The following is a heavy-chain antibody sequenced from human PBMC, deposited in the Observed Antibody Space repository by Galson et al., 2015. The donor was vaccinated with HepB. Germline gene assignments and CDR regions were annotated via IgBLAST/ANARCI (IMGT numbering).Heavy chain of an antibody. J-gene: IGHJ4*02. V-gene: IGHV1-8*01. CDR2: MKPNSGDT. CDR1: GYAFSNYD. Sequence: SVKVSCKASGYAFSNYDINWVRQATGQGLEWMGWMKPNSGDTGYAQKFQGRVTMTSDTSTSTAYMVLTDLRSEDTAVYFCARGLAVAGTGYWGQGTLVTVSS. CDR3: ARGLAVAGTGY. D-gene: IGHD6-19*01.